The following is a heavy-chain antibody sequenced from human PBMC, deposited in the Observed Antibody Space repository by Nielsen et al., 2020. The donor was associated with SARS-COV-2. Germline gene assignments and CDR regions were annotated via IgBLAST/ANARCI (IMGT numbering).Heavy chain of an antibody. CDR3: AKGTDSRKQGY. V-gene: IGHV4-34*01. D-gene: IGHD6-13*01. CDR2: IHPSGNT. J-gene: IGHJ4*02. CDR1: GLTFNNAW. Sequence: GSLRLSCAASGLTFNNAWMNWVRQPPGKGLEWIGEIHPSGNTNYNPSLESRVTMSLDTSKNQFSLKLSSVTAADTAVYYCAKGTDSRKQGYWGQGTLVTVSA.